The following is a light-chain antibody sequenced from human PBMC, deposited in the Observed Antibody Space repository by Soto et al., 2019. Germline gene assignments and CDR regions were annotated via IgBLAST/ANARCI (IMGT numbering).Light chain of an antibody. Sequence: EIVLTQSPGTLSLSPGERATLSCRASQSFSSTYLAWYQQKPGQAPRLLIYGASSRATGIPDRFSGGGSGTDFSLTISRLDPDDFAVYYCQQYSSSPITFGQGTRLEIK. CDR3: QQYSSSPIT. V-gene: IGKV3-20*01. CDR2: GAS. CDR1: QSFSSTY. J-gene: IGKJ5*01.